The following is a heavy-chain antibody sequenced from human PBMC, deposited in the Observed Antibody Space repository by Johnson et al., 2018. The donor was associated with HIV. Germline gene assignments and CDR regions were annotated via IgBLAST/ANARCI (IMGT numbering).Heavy chain of an antibody. Sequence: QVQLVESGGGVVQPGGSLRLSCAASGFTFSSYAMHWVRQAPGKGLAWVAVISYDGSNKYYADSVKGRFTISRDNSRNTLYLQMSNLRTEETAVYYCAKGEAQEGWIQLWSYAFDFWGQGTVVTVSS. V-gene: IGHV3-30-3*02. CDR2: ISYDGSNK. CDR1: GFTFSSYA. CDR3: AKGEAQEGWIQLWSYAFDF. D-gene: IGHD5-18*01. J-gene: IGHJ3*01.